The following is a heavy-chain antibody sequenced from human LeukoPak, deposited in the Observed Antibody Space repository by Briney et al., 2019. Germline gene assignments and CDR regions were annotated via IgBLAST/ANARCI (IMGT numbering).Heavy chain of an antibody. CDR3: AEDGEWIAADAFDI. Sequence: GGSLRLSCAASGFTVSSNYMSWVRQAPGKGLEWVSAISGSGGSTYYADSVKGRFTISRDNSKNTLYLQMNSLRAEDTAVYYCAEDGEWIAADAFDIWGQGTMVTVSS. CDR1: GFTVSSNY. J-gene: IGHJ3*02. CDR2: ISGSGGST. D-gene: IGHD2-21*01. V-gene: IGHV3-23*01.